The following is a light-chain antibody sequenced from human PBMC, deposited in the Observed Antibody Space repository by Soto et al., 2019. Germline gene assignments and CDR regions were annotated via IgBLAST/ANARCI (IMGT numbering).Light chain of an antibody. J-gene: IGLJ1*01. CDR1: SSDIGVYDF. Sequence: QSALTQPPSASGSPGQSVTISCTGTSSDIGVYDFVSWYQQHPGKAPKVIIYQVNKRPSGVPDRFSGSKSGMTASLTISGLQPEDEADYFCASYRSANTLVVFGTGTKVTVL. CDR3: ASYRSANTLVV. V-gene: IGLV2-8*01. CDR2: QVN.